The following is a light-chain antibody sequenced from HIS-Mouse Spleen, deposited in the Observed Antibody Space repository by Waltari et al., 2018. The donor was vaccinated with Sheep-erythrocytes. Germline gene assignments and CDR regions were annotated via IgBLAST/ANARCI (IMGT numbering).Light chain of an antibody. V-gene: IGLV2-14*03. J-gene: IGLJ1*01. CDR1: SRDVGGYNY. Sequence: QSALTQPASVSGSPGQSITISCPGTSRDVGGYNYGSWYQQHPGKAPKLMIYDVSNRPSGVSNRFSGSKSGNTASLTISGLQAEDEADYYCSSYTSSSTLYVFGTGTKVTVL. CDR3: SSYTSSSTLYV. CDR2: DVS.